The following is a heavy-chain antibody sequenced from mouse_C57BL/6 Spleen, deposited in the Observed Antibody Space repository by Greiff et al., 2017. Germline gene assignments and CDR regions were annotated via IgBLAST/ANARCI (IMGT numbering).Heavy chain of an antibody. CDR2: ISYDGSN. CDR3: ARGDVYYYAMDY. Sequence: EVQLQQSGPGLVKPSQSLSLTCSVTGYSITSGYYWNWIRQFPGNKLEWMGYISYDGSNNYNPSLKNRISIIRDTSKNQFFLKLNSVTTEDTATYYCARGDVYYYAMDYWGQGTSVTVSS. V-gene: IGHV3-6*01. J-gene: IGHJ4*01. D-gene: IGHD3-3*01. CDR1: GYSITSGYY.